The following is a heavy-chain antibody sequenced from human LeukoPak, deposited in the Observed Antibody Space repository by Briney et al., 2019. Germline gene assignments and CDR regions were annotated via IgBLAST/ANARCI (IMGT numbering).Heavy chain of an antibody. V-gene: IGHV4-59*02. D-gene: IGHD2-2*01. CDR2: FYYSGST. CDR3: ARGTEARIVVVPAATPYFDY. CDR1: GGSVSDYY. Sequence: PSETLSLTCTISGGSVSDYYWSWIRQPPGKGLEWIGYFYYSGSTNYNPSLKSRVTISVDTSKNQFSLKLSSVTAADTAVYYCARGTEARIVVVPAATPYFDYWGQGTLVTVSS. J-gene: IGHJ4*02.